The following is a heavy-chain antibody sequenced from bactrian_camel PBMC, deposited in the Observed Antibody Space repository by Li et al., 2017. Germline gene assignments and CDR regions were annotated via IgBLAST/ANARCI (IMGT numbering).Heavy chain of an antibody. CDR1: GDSYGNNC. D-gene: IGHD2*01. V-gene: IGHV3S53*01. CDR3: ATDGDSSGGYCYSFITQRFHDF. CDR2: IKPDGTT. Sequence: HVQLVESGGGSVQAGGSLKLSCAVVGDSYGNNCMGWYRRIPGQGREGVASIKPDGTTSYADSVKGRFTISKDNAKNTLYLQMNSLKSEDTATYYCATDGDSSGGYCYSFITQRFHDFWGQGTQVTVS. J-gene: IGHJ2*01.